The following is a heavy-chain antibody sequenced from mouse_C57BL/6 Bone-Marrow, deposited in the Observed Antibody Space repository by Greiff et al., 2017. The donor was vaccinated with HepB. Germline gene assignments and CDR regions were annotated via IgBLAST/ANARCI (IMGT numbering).Heavy chain of an antibody. Sequence: EVQLQQSGAELVRPGASVKLSCTASGFNIKDDYMHWVKQRPEQGLEWIGWIDPENGDTVYASKFQGKATITADTSSNTAYLQLSSLTSEDTAVYYCTTCLLAYWGQGTLVTVSA. CDR3: TTCLLAY. J-gene: IGHJ3*01. CDR1: GFNIKDDY. CDR2: IDPENGDT. V-gene: IGHV14-4*01. D-gene: IGHD2-10*01.